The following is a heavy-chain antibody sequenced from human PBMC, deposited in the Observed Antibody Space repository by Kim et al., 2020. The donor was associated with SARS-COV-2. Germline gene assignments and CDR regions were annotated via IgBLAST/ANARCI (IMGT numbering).Heavy chain of an antibody. J-gene: IGHJ6*02. CDR1: GFTFSSYG. Sequence: GGSLRLSCAASGFTFSSYGMHWVRQAPGKGLEWVAVISYDGSNKYYADSVKGRFTISRDNSKNTLYLQMNSLRAEDTAVYYCAKDIVVVPAAMTLYYYYYYGMDVWGQGTTVTVSS. CDR3: AKDIVVVPAAMTLYYYYYYGMDV. D-gene: IGHD2-2*01. V-gene: IGHV3-30*18. CDR2: ISYDGSNK.